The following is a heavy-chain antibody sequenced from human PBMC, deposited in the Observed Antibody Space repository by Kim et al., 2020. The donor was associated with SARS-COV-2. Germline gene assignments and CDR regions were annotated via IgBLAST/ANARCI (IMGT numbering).Heavy chain of an antibody. CDR3: ARVRNTAMADAFDI. J-gene: IGHJ3*02. V-gene: IGHV3-21*01. Sequence: ADSVKGRFTISRDNAKNSLYLQMNSLRAEDTAVYYCARVRNTAMADAFDIWGQGTMVTVSS. D-gene: IGHD5-18*01.